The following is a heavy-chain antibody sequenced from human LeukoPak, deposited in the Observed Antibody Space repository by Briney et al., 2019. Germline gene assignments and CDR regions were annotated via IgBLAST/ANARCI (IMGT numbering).Heavy chain of an antibody. CDR2: INDSRST. CDR1: GGSFNGYY. J-gene: IGHJ4*02. CDR3: ARGPPVVYDVLTGYYRFDY. V-gene: IGHV4-34*01. Sequence: PSETLSLTCAVHGGSFNGYYWSWIRQPPGKGPEWIGEINDSRSTKYNPSLKSRVTISVDTSKNQFSLKLNSVTAADTAVYYCARGPPVVYDVLTGYYRFDYWGQGTLVTVSS. D-gene: IGHD3-9*01.